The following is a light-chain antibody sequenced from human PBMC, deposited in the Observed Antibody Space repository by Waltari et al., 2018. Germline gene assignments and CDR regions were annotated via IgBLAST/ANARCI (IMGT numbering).Light chain of an antibody. V-gene: IGLV2-11*01. CDR1: SSDIGRYNF. Sequence: QSALTQPRPVSGSPGQSVTISSTGTSSDIGRYNFFSWYQQHPDKAPKLMIYDVSKRPSGVSNRFSGSKSGNTASLTISGLQAEDEADYYCCSHTGGNTFVIFGRGTKLTVL. CDR2: DVS. J-gene: IGLJ2*01. CDR3: CSHTGGNTFVI.